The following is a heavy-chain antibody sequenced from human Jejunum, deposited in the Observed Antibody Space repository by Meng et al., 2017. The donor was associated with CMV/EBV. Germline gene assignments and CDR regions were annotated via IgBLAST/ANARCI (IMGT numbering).Heavy chain of an antibody. CDR1: GLTFRSSW. Sequence: SRRVSCAACGLTFRSSWMSWVRQAPGKGLEWVANINDDGTWSQYVDSVKGRFIISRDNAQNSLYLQMNSLRVDDTAMYFCEGGDGYWGRGTLVTVSS. V-gene: IGHV3-7*04. J-gene: IGHJ4*02. CDR2: INDDGTWS. CDR3: EGGDGY.